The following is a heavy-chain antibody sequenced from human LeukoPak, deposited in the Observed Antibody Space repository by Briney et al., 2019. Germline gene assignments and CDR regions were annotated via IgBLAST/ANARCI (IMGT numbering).Heavy chain of an antibody. CDR1: GFTFSSYS. Sequence: PGGSLRLSCAASGFTFSSYSMNWVRQAPGKGLEWVSSISSSSSYIYYADSVKGRFTISRDNAKNSLYLQMNSLRTEDTAVYSCARGEVYDFVPYYFDSWGQGILVTVSS. J-gene: IGHJ4*02. D-gene: IGHD3-16*01. CDR2: ISSSSSYI. CDR3: ARGEVYDFVPYYFDS. V-gene: IGHV3-21*01.